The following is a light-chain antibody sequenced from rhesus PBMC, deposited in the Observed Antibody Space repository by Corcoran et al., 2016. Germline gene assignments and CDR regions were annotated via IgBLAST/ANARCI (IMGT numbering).Light chain of an antibody. Sequence: QVILTQSPATLSLSPGERATLSCRASKSVSSYLAWYQQKPGQAPRLLIYGASSRATGIPDRFSGSGSGTDFTLTISSLEPEDVGVYHCYQHSSGYSFGQGTKVEIK. V-gene: IGKV3-10*01. CDR1: KSVSSY. CDR2: GAS. CDR3: YQHSSGYS. J-gene: IGKJ2*01.